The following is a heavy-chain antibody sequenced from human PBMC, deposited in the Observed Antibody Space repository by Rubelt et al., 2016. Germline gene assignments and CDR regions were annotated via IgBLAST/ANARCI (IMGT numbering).Heavy chain of an antibody. D-gene: IGHD6-6*01. CDR2: INHRGIT. J-gene: IGHJ4*02. CDR1: GESFSDYY. Sequence: QVRLQQWGAGLLRPSETLSLTCAVYGESFSDYYWSWIRPGPGKGLGWIGDINHRGITDSNRNLKGRVTISIETHKNQVSLQGTAVTAADTGVYFCARRRQLVRIFDHWGQGDLVTISS. V-gene: IGHV4-34*02. CDR3: ARRRQLVRIFDH.